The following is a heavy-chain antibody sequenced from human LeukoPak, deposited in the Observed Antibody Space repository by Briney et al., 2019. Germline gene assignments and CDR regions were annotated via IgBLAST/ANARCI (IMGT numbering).Heavy chain of an antibody. CDR3: AKDGFQSSEWSPPLNY. Sequence: GGSLRLSCAASGFTFSSYAMHWVRQAPGKGLEWVALISGNTGSTYYADSVKGRFTISRDIIKNTLYLQMNSLRAEDTATYYCAKDGFQSSEWSPPLNYWGQGILVVVSS. CDR2: ISGNTGST. V-gene: IGHV3-23*01. CDR1: GFTFSSYA. D-gene: IGHD3-3*01. J-gene: IGHJ4*02.